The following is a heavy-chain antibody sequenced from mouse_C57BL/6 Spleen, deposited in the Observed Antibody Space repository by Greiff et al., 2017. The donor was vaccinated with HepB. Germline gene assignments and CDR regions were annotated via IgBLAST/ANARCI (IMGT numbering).Heavy chain of an antibody. J-gene: IGHJ4*01. V-gene: IGHV2-2*01. D-gene: IGHD1-1*01. CDR3: ARNFQLRGYYAMDY. Sequence: VQLQESGPGLVQPSQSLSITCTVSGFSLTSYGVHWVRQSPGKGLEWLGVIWSGGSTDYNAAFISRLSISKDNSKSQVFFKMNSLQADDTAIYYCARNFQLRGYYAMDYWGQGTSVTVSS. CDR1: GFSLTSYG. CDR2: IWSGGST.